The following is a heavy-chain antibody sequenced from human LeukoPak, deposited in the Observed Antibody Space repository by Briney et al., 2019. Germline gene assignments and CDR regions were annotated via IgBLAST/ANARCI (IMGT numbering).Heavy chain of an antibody. D-gene: IGHD1-26*01. V-gene: IGHV4-38-2*02. Sequence: SETLSLTCAVSGYSISSGYYWGWIRQPPGKGLEWIGSIYHSGSTYYNPSLKSRVTISVDTSKNQFSLKLSSVTAADTAVYYCARDKSKGGATYLAGWFDPRGQGTLVTVSS. CDR2: IYHSGST. J-gene: IGHJ5*02. CDR3: ARDKSKGGATYLAGWFDP. CDR1: GYSISSGYY.